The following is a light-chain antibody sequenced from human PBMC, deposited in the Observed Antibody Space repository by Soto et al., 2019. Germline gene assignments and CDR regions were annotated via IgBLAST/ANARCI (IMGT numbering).Light chain of an antibody. Sequence: EVVLTQSPGTLSLSPGERATLSCRASQSVSSNLVWYQQKPGQAPRLLIYGASTRVTGIPARFSGSGYGTYFTLTISSLQSEDFAVYYCQQYNNWPRTFGQGTKVDIK. CDR1: QSVSSN. CDR2: GAS. V-gene: IGKV3-15*01. J-gene: IGKJ1*01. CDR3: QQYNNWPRT.